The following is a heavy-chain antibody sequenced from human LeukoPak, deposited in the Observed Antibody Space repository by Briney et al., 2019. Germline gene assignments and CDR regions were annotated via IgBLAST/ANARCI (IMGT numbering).Heavy chain of an antibody. J-gene: IGHJ4*02. V-gene: IGHV3-23*01. Sequence: GGSLRLSCAASGFTFSSYAMSWVRQAPGKGLEWVSAISGSGGSTYYADSVKGRFTISRDSSKNTLYLQMNSLRAEDTAVYYCAKETGGIYCSGGSCYSLGRVGDFDYWGQGTLVTVSS. CDR1: GFTFSSYA. D-gene: IGHD2-15*01. CDR3: AKETGGIYCSGGSCYSLGRVGDFDY. CDR2: ISGSGGST.